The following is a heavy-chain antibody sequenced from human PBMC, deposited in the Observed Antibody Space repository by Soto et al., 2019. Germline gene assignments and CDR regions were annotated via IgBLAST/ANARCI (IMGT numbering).Heavy chain of an antibody. CDR3: ASCYGDYEFPCEY. J-gene: IGHJ4*02. CDR2: ISSTSNIA. D-gene: IGHD4-17*01. Sequence: LRLSCEGSGFTFTDYSMLWVRQAPGKGLEWVSYISSTSNIAFYVDSVEGRFTTSRDNAKNSLYLQMNSLRDEDTAVYYCASCYGDYEFPCEYWGQGTLVTVS. V-gene: IGHV3-21*05. CDR1: GFTFTDYS.